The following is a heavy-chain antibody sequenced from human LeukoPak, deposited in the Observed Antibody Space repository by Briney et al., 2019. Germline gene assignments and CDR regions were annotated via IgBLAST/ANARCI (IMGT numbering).Heavy chain of an antibody. D-gene: IGHD3-22*01. CDR2: IIPIFGTA. J-gene: IGHJ5*02. CDR1: GGTFSSYA. CDR3: ARGYYYDSRGYYWSVDP. Sequence: SVKVSCKASGGTFSSYAISWVRQAPGQGLEWMGRIIPIFGTANYAQKFQGRVTITTDESTSTAYMELSSLRSEDTAVYYCARGYYYDSRGYYWSVDPWGQGTLGTVSS. V-gene: IGHV1-69*05.